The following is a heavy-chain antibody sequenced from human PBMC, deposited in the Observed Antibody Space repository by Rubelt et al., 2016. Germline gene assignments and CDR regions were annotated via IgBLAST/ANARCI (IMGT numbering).Heavy chain of an antibody. V-gene: IGHV3-23*01. CDR1: GFTFSSYA. CDR2: ISGSAGRT. CDR3: AKGLVAGNRGDAFDI. Sequence: GQLLESGGGLVQPGGSLRLSCAASGFTFSSYAMSWVRQAPGKGLEWVSVISGSAGRTNNADSVKGRFIISRDKSKNTLFLQMNSLRAEESAVYYCAKGLVAGNRGDAFDIWGQGTMVTVSS. J-gene: IGHJ3*02. D-gene: IGHD2-2*01.